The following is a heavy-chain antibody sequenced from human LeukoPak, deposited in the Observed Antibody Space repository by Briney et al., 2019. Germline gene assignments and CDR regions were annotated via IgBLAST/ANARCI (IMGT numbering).Heavy chain of an antibody. CDR2: ISPDSNYI. Sequence: ESLRLSCAASGLTFSTYSMNWLRLAPGKGLEWVSSISPDSNYIYYVDSVKGRFTISRDNAKNSLYLQMNSLRAEDTAVYYCVRGGYRGFDYEYWGQGTLVTVSS. CDR3: VRGGYRGFDYEY. D-gene: IGHD5-12*01. J-gene: IGHJ4*02. V-gene: IGHV3-21*01. CDR1: GLTFSTYS.